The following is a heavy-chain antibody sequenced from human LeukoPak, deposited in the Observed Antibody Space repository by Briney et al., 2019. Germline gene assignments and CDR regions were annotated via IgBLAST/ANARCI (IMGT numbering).Heavy chain of an antibody. CDR2: ISGSGGST. CDR1: GFTFSSYA. D-gene: IGHD1-26*01. CDR3: ARGDIVGATTTPFDY. J-gene: IGHJ4*02. V-gene: IGHV3-23*01. Sequence: GGSLRLSCAASGFTFSSYAMSWVRQAPGKGLEWVSAISGSGGSTYHADSVKGRFTISRDNSKNTLYLQMNSLRAEDTAVYYCARGDIVGATTTPFDYWGQGTLVTVSS.